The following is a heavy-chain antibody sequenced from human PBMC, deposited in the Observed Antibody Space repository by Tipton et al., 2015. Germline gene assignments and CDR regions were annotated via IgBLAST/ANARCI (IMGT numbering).Heavy chain of an antibody. D-gene: IGHD3-22*01. V-gene: IGHV4-59*06. CDR3: ARDRGGDYYDSSGYAFDI. J-gene: IGHJ3*02. CDR2: IYYSGST. Sequence: TLSLTCTVSGGSISHYYWSWIRQPPGKGLEWFGHIYYSGSTYYTPSLKSRVTISVDTSENQFSLKLSSVTAADTALYYCARDRGGDYYDSSGYAFDIWGQGTMVTVSS. CDR1: GGSISHYY.